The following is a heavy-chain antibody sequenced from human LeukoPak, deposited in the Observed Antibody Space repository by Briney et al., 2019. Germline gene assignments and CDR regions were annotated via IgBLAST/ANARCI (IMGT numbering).Heavy chain of an antibody. CDR1: GFTFDDYA. J-gene: IGHJ4*02. V-gene: IGHV3-43D*03. D-gene: IGHD6-19*01. Sequence: GGSLRLSCAASGFTFDDYAMHWVRQAPGKGLEWVSLISWDGGSTYYADSVKGRFTISRDNSKNSLYLQMNSLRAEDTALYYCAKDSSGRGLFDYWGQGTLVTVSS. CDR3: AKDSSGRGLFDY. CDR2: ISWDGGST.